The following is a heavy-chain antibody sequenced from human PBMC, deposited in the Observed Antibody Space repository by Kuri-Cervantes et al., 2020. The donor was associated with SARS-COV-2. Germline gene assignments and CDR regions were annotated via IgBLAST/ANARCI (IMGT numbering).Heavy chain of an antibody. CDR2: IYYSGST. V-gene: IGHV4-34*01. CDR1: GGSFSGYY. CDR3: ARQDIVVVPAAHGDYYYYYGMDV. D-gene: IGHD2-2*01. Sequence: SETLSLTCAVYGGSFSGYYWSWIRQPPGKGLEWIGSIYYSGSTYYNPSLKSRVTISVDTSKNQFSLKLSSVTAADTAVYYCARQDIVVVPAAHGDYYYYYGMDVWGQGTTVTVSS. J-gene: IGHJ6*02.